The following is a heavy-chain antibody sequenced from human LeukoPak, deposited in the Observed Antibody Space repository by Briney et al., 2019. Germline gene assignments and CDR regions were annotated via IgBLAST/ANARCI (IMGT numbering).Heavy chain of an antibody. CDR2: IRSKAYGGTT. D-gene: IGHD1-26*01. V-gene: IGHV3-49*04. CDR1: GFTFADYA. CDR3: TREGVGAKFAPRDY. J-gene: IGHJ4*02. Sequence: PGGSHRLSCTASGFTFADYAMSWVRQAPGKGLEWVGFIRSKAYGGTTEYAASVKGRFTISRDDCKSIAYLQMNSLKTEDTAVYYCTREGVGAKFAPRDYWGQGTLVTVSS.